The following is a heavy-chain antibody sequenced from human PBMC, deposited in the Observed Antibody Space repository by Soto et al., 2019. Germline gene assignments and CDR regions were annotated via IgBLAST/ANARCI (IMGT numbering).Heavy chain of an antibody. J-gene: IGHJ6*02. CDR2: ISYDGSNK. Sequence: GGSLRLSCAASGFTFSSYAMHWVRQAPGKGLEWVAVISYDGSNKYYADSVKGRFTISRDNSKNTLYLQMNSLRAEDTAVYYCARAVVPAAPNYYYYYGMDVWGQGTTVTVS. CDR3: ARAVVPAAPNYYYYYGMDV. V-gene: IGHV3-30-3*01. D-gene: IGHD2-2*01. CDR1: GFTFSSYA.